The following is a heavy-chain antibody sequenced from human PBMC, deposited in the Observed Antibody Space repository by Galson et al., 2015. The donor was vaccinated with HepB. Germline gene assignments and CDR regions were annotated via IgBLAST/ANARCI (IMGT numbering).Heavy chain of an antibody. J-gene: IGHJ4*02. V-gene: IGHV1-69*02. CDR2: IIPILGIA. CDR3: ARVGSRYCSGGSCYETHY. Sequence: SCKASGGTFSSNTISWVRQAPGQGLEWMGRIIPILGIANYAQKFQGRVTITADMSTRTAYMEVSSLRTEDTAVYYCARVGSRYCSGGSCYETHYWGQGTLVTVSS. CDR1: GGTFSSNT. D-gene: IGHD2-15*01.